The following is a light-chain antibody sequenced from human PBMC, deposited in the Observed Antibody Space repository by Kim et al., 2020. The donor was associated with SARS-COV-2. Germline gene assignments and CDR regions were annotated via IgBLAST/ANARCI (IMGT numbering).Light chain of an antibody. V-gene: IGLV2-14*03. CDR1: NSDVGGYTT. Sequence: GHSLTISCTATNSDVGGYTTVSWYQQHPREAPKLVTYGVADRPSGVFNRFSGSKSGNTASLTISGLQPEDEADYYCSSYSSNTTMVFGGGTKVTVL. CDR3: SSYSSNTTMV. CDR2: GVA. J-gene: IGLJ3*02.